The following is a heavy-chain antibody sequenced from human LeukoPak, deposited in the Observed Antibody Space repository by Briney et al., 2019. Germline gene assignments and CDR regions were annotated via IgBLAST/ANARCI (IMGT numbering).Heavy chain of an antibody. Sequence: SETLSLTCTVSGGSISSSSYYWGWSRQPPGKGLEWSGSIYYSGSTYYNPSLKSRVTISVDTSRKQFSLKLSSVTAADTAVYYCARMVGGCSGGSCYSGWYFDLWGRGTLVTVSS. J-gene: IGHJ2*01. D-gene: IGHD2-15*01. V-gene: IGHV4-39*07. CDR2: IYYSGST. CDR1: GGSISSSSYY. CDR3: ARMVGGCSGGSCYSGWYFDL.